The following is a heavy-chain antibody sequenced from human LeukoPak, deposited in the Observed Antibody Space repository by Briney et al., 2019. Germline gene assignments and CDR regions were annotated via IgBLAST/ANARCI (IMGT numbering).Heavy chain of an antibody. Sequence: SGPALVKPTQTLTLTCTFSGFSLSTSEMCVSWIRQPPGKALEWLARIDWDDDKYYSTSLKTRLTISKDTSKNQVVLTMTNMDPVDTATYYCARIQGAADSYYYYGMDVWGQGTTVTVSS. V-gene: IGHV2-70*11. CDR3: ARIQGAADSYYYYGMDV. D-gene: IGHD6-13*01. CDR1: GFSLSTSEMC. CDR2: IDWDDDK. J-gene: IGHJ6*02.